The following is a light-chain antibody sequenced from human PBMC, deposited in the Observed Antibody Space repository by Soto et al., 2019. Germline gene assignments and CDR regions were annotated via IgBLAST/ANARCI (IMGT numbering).Light chain of an antibody. CDR2: GAS. V-gene: IGKV3-15*01. CDR3: QQYGSSGT. CDR1: QSVSSN. Sequence: EIVMTQSPATLSVSPVERATLSCRASQSVSSNLSWYQQKPGQAPRLLIYGASTRATGIPARFSGSGSGTEFTLTISRLEPEDFAVYYCQQYGSSGTFGQGTKV. J-gene: IGKJ1*01.